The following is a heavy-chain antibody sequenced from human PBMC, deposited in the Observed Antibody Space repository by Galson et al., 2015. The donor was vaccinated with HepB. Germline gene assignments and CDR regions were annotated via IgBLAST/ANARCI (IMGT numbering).Heavy chain of an antibody. Sequence: SVKVSCKASGYTFTAYYLHWVRLAPGQGLEWMGWIIPNSGGTNYAQKFQGRVTMTRDTSISTVYMEVSRLTSDDTAVYYCAREDGDNRRLYYFDYWGQGTLVTVSS. J-gene: IGHJ4*02. CDR3: AREDGDNRRLYYFDY. V-gene: IGHV1-2*02. CDR1: GYTFTAYY. D-gene: IGHD4-23*01. CDR2: IIPNSGGT.